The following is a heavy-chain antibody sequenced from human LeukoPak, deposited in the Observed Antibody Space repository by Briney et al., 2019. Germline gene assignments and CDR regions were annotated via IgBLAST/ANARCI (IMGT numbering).Heavy chain of an antibody. D-gene: IGHD3-10*01. Sequence: PGGSLRLSCAASGFTFTNYAMSWVRHAPGKGLEWVSSISSSGGSTYYPDSVKGRFTISRDNSKNTLYLQLNSLRTEDTAVYYCAKDRPPSLYGTGPWDSWGQGTLVTVSS. CDR1: GFTFTNYA. J-gene: IGHJ4*02. V-gene: IGHV3-23*01. CDR3: AKDRPPSLYGTGPWDS. CDR2: ISSSGGST.